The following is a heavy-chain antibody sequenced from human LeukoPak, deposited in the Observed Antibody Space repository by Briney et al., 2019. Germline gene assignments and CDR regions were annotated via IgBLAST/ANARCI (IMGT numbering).Heavy chain of an antibody. CDR2: ITAYNGNT. V-gene: IGHV1-18*01. D-gene: IGHD1-26*01. CDR3: AREEWGPLGINYYYGMDV. Sequence: ASVKVSCKASGYTFTNYGLTWVRQAPGQGLEWMGWITAYNGNTNYAQKFQGRVTMTTDTPTSTAYMELRSLRSDDTAVYYCAREEWGPLGINYYYGMDVWGQGTTVTVSS. J-gene: IGHJ6*02. CDR1: GYTFTNYG.